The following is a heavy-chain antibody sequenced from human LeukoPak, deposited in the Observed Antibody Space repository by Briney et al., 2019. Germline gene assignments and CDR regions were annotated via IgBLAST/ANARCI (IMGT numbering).Heavy chain of an antibody. D-gene: IGHD2-2*01. Sequence: PGGSLRLSCAASGFTFSSYWMSWVRQAPGKGLEWVANIKQDGSEKYYVDSVRGRFTISRDNAKNSLYLQMNSLRAEDTAVYYCARDHSYCSSTSCYVPYYYYCYGMDVWGQGTTVTVSS. CDR3: ARDHSYCSSTSCYVPYYYYCYGMDV. CDR1: GFTFSSYW. CDR2: IKQDGSEK. J-gene: IGHJ6*02. V-gene: IGHV3-7*01.